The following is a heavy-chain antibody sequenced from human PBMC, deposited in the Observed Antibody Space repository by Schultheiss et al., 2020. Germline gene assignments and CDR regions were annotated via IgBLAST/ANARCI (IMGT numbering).Heavy chain of an antibody. CDR1: GGSISSGSHY. CDR2: IHHSGST. J-gene: IGHJ5*02. D-gene: IGHD3-16*01. CDR3: AREGGA. Sequence: SQTLSLTCTVSGGSISSGSHYWSWIRQHPGRGLEWIGFIHHSGSTNYNPSLKSRVTISLDTSKNQFSLRLTSVTAADTAVYYCAREGGAWGQGTLVTVSS. V-gene: IGHV4-31*03.